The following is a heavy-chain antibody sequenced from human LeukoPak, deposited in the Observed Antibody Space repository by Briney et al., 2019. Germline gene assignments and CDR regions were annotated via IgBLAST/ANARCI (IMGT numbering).Heavy chain of an antibody. D-gene: IGHD6-19*01. CDR3: ARLRDSSGWYSAFDP. V-gene: IGHV1-8*01. CDR1: GYTFTSYD. J-gene: IGHJ5*02. CDR2: TNPNSGNT. Sequence: ASVKVSCKASGYTFTSYDINWVRQATGQGLEWMGWTNPNSGNTGYAQKFQGRVTMTRNTSIITAYMELSSPRSEDTAVYYCARLRDSSGWYSAFDPWGQGTLVTVSS.